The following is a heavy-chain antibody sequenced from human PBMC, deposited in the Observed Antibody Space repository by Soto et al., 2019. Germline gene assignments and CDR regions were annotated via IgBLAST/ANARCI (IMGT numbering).Heavy chain of an antibody. CDR3: ARVGEYSSSWYAGYYYYYGMDV. J-gene: IGHJ6*02. Sequence: ASVKVSCKASGYTFTGYYLHRVRQATGQGLEWMGWMNPNSGNTGYAQKFQGRVTMTRNTSISTAYMELSSLRSEDTAVYYCARVGEYSSSWYAGYYYYYGMDVWGQGTTVTVSS. CDR2: MNPNSGNT. CDR1: GYTFTGYY. V-gene: IGHV1-8*02. D-gene: IGHD6-13*01.